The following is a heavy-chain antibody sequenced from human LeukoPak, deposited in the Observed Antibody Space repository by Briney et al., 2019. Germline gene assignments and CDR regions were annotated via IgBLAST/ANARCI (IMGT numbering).Heavy chain of an antibody. V-gene: IGHV3-11*01. CDR3: ARDINTRTRSVVFDP. J-gene: IGHJ5*02. D-gene: IGHD2-2*01. CDR1: GFTFSDYY. Sequence: GGSLRLSCAASGFTFSDYYMSWIRQAPGKGLEWVSYISSSGSTIYYADSVKGRFTISRDNAKNSLYLQMNSLRAEDTAVYYCARDINTRTRSVVFDPWGQGTLVTVSS. CDR2: ISSSGSTI.